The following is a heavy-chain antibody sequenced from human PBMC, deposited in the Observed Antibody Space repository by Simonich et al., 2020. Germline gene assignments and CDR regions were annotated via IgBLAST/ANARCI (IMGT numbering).Heavy chain of an antibody. V-gene: IGHV3-74*01. CDR1: GFTFSRYW. J-gene: IGHJ4*02. CDR2: INRNGSST. CDR3: ARNRLDY. Sequence: EVQLVESGGGLVQPGGSLRLSCAASGFTFSRYWMHWVRQAPGKGPGWVSRINRNGSSTSYADSVKGRCTSSRDNAKNTRYLQMNSLRAEDTAVYYWARNRLDYWGQGTLVTVSS.